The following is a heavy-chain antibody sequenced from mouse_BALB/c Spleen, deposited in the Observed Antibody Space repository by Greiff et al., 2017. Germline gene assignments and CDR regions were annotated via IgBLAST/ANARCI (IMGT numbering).Heavy chain of an antibody. Sequence: EVQLQQSGGGLVKPGGSLKLSCAASGFTFSSYAMSWVRQTPEKRLEWVASISSGGSTYYPDSVKGRFTISRDNARNILYLQMSSLRSEDTAMYYCARGPYYYGSSYWYFDVWGAGTTVTVSS. CDR1: GFTFSSYA. V-gene: IGHV5-6-5*01. J-gene: IGHJ1*01. CDR2: ISSGGST. D-gene: IGHD1-1*01. CDR3: ARGPYYYGSSYWYFDV.